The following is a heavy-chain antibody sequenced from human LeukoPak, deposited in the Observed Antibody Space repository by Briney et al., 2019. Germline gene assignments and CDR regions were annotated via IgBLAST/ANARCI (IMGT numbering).Heavy chain of an antibody. CDR1: GGSISSGGYY. J-gene: IGHJ6*02. D-gene: IGHD2-2*01. Sequence: NPSQTLSLTCTVSGGSISSGGYYWSWIRQHPGKGLEWIGYIYYSGSTYYSPSLKSRVTISVDTSKNQFSLKLSSVTAADTAVYYCAREPSVVVPAAIFHYGMDVWGQGTTVTVSS. CDR2: IYYSGST. CDR3: AREPSVVVPAAIFHYGMDV. V-gene: IGHV4-31*03.